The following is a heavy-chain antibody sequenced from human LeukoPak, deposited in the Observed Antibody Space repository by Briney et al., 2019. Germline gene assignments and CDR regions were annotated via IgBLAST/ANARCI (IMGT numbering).Heavy chain of an antibody. CDR3: AKRTMSAFDS. Sequence: GGSLRLSCKASGFTFRTYAMNWVRQAPGMGLEWLSGSGSGNGTYYADSVRGRFIISRDNSKNMVYLQMNSLTVEDTATYYCAKRTMSAFDSWGQGTLLIVSS. J-gene: IGHJ4*02. V-gene: IGHV3-23*05. CDR2: SGSGNGT. CDR1: GFTFRTYA.